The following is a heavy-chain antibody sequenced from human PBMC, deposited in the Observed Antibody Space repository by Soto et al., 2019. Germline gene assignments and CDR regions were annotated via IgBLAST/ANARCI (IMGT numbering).Heavy chain of an antibody. CDR3: ARCKTSSHYYGSGSAGRAFDI. CDR2: INHSGST. Sequence: SETLSLTCAVYGGSFSGYYWSWIRQPPGKGLEWIGEINHSGSTNYNPSLKSRVTISVETSKNQLSRKLRSVTAAVTAVYYCARCKTSSHYYGSGSAGRAFDIWGQGTMVTVSS. D-gene: IGHD3-10*01. CDR1: GGSFSGYY. J-gene: IGHJ3*02. V-gene: IGHV4-34*01.